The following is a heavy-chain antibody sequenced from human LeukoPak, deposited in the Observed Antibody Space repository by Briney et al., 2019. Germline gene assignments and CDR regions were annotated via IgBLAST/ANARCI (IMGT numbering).Heavy chain of an antibody. CDR1: GLTFSNYG. J-gene: IGHJ4*02. Sequence: GGSLRLSCAASGLTFSNYGMAWVRQAPGKGLEWVSAISGSGGSTYYADSVKGRFTISRDNSKNTLYLQMNSLRAEDTAVYYCAKDPGFRTSSGSYYYWGQGTLVTVSS. CDR2: ISGSGGST. D-gene: IGHD3-10*01. V-gene: IGHV3-23*01. CDR3: AKDPGFRTSSGSYYY.